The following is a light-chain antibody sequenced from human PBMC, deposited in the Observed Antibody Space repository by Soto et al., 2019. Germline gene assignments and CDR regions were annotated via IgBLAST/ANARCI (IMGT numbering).Light chain of an antibody. V-gene: IGKV3-20*01. CDR1: QTISSSF. CDR3: HQFGSSPLDT. Sequence: EIVLTQSPGTLSLSPGERATLSCRASQTISSSFLAWYQQKPGQAPRLLIYRASIRAPGIPDRFSGSGSWTDFSLTISRLEPDDFAVYYCHQFGSSPLDTFGPGTKVEIK. CDR2: RAS. J-gene: IGKJ3*01.